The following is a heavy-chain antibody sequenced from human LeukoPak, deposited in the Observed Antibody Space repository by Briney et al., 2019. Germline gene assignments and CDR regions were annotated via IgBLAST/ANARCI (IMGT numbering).Heavy chain of an antibody. CDR1: GFTFSSYG. CDR2: ISYDGSNK. J-gene: IGHJ6*03. CDR3: ARDYEPGGYSYATPLGQIMDV. D-gene: IGHD5-18*01. V-gene: IGHV3-30*03. Sequence: GGSLRLSCAASGFTFSSYGMHWVRQAPGKGLEWVAVISYDGSNKYYADSVKGRFTISRDNSKNTLYLQMNSLRAEDTAVYYCARDYEPGGYSYATPLGQIMDVWGKGTTVTVSS.